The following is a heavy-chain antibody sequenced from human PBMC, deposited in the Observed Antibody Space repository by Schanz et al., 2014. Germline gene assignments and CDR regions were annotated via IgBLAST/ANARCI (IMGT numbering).Heavy chain of an antibody. V-gene: IGHV1-2*04. D-gene: IGHD5-12*01. J-gene: IGHJ5*02. Sequence: QVQLVQSGAEVRKPGASVKVSCKASGYTFISYGISWVRQAPGQGLEWMGWINPNSGTTNYAQKFQGWVTMTRDTSISTAYMELSRLKSDDTAVYYCARGPLGTSPWGQGTLVTVSS. CDR1: GYTFISYG. CDR2: INPNSGTT. CDR3: ARGPLGTSP.